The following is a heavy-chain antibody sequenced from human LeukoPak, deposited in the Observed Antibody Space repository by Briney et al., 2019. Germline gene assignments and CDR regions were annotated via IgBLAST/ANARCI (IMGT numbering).Heavy chain of an antibody. J-gene: IGHJ4*02. V-gene: IGHV4-38-2*02. CDR3: ARGSGQWLAPYFDY. D-gene: IGHD6-19*01. Sequence: SETLSLTCTVSGYSISSGYYWGWIRQSPGKGLEWIGSIYHSGSTSYYPSLKSRVTISVDTSKNQFSLKLSSVTAADTAVYYCARGSGQWLAPYFDYWGQGTLVTVSS. CDR1: GYSISSGYY. CDR2: IYHSGST.